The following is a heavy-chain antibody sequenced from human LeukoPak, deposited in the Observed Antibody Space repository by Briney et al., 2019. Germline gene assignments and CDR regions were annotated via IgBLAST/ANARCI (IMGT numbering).Heavy chain of an antibody. Sequence: SVKVPCKASGGTFSSYAISWVRQAPGQGLEWMGGIIPIFGTANYAQKFQGRVTITADESTSTAYMELSSLRSEDTAVYYCARDSEVYYGSGSYYKSDYWGQGTLVTVSS. J-gene: IGHJ4*02. V-gene: IGHV1-69*13. D-gene: IGHD3-10*01. CDR3: ARDSEVYYGSGSYYKSDY. CDR1: GGTFSSYA. CDR2: IIPIFGTA.